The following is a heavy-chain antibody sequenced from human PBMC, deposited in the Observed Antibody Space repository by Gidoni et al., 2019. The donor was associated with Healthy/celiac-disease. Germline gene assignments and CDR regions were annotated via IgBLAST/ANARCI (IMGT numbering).Heavy chain of an antibody. D-gene: IGHD1-1*01. Sequence: QVQLQVSGPGLVKPSATLSLLCTVSGGSISSYYWSGIRQPPGKGLEWNGYIYYNGSTNNNPALKRRVTISVDTAKIQFSLKLSSVTAADTAVYYCARGERHYYFDYWGQGTLVTVSS. V-gene: IGHV4-59*01. CDR1: GGSISSYY. CDR3: ARGERHYYFDY. CDR2: IYYNGST. J-gene: IGHJ4*02.